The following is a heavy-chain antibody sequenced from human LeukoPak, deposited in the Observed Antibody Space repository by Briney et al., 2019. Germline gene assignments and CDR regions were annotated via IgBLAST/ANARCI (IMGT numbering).Heavy chain of an antibody. D-gene: IGHD3-10*01. V-gene: IGHV3-74*03. CDR3: ARGQLWFAEPPFLWYMDV. J-gene: IGHJ6*03. CDR1: GFTFTSYW. CDR2: INTDGSSI. Sequence: GGSLRLSCAASGFTFTSYWMHWVRQVPGKGLVWVSRINTDGSSIKYADSVKGRFTISRDNAKNTLFLQMSSLRAEDTAVYYCARGQLWFAEPPFLWYMDVWGKETTVTVSS.